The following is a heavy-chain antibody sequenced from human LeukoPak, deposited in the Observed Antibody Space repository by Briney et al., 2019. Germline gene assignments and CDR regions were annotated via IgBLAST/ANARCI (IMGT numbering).Heavy chain of an antibody. CDR1: GGSISNSFYY. V-gene: IGHV4-39*01. Sequence: SETLSLTCTVSGGSISNSFYYWGWVRQPPGKGLEWVGHIYYSGTTYYNPSLKSRVTIYVDTSKSQFSLKLTSVTATDTAVYYCASFYGSGSHNPYYYYMDVWGKGTTVTVSS. CDR2: IYYSGTT. CDR3: ASFYGSGSHNPYYYYMDV. D-gene: IGHD3-10*01. J-gene: IGHJ6*03.